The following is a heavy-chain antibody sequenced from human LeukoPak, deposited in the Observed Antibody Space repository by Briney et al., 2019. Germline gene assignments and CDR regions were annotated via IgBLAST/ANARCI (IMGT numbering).Heavy chain of an antibody. J-gene: IGHJ4*02. D-gene: IGHD3-22*01. CDR1: GYTFTSYD. CDR2: MNPNSGNT. V-gene: IGHV1-8*01. CDR3: ARGPLFPLDSSANTWGDYFDY. Sequence: ASVKVSCKASGYTFTSYDINWVRQATGQGLEWMGWMNPNSGNTGYAQKFQGRVTMTRNTSISTAYMELSSLRSEDTAVYYCARGPLFPLDSSANTWGDYFDYWGQGTLVTVSS.